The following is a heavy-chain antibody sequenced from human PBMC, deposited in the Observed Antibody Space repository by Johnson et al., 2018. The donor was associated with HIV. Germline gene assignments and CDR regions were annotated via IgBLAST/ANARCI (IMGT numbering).Heavy chain of an antibody. CDR2: IYSGGST. J-gene: IGHJ3*02. Sequence: VQLVESGGGLVQPGCSLRLSCAASGFTVSSNYMSWVRQAPGKGLEWVSVIYSGGSTYYADSVKGRFTISRDNSKNTLYLQMNSLRAEDTAVYYCARDRPPVATRSDAFDIWGQGTMVTVSS. CDR3: ARDRPPVATRSDAFDI. V-gene: IGHV3-66*01. CDR1: GFTVSSNY. D-gene: IGHD2-15*01.